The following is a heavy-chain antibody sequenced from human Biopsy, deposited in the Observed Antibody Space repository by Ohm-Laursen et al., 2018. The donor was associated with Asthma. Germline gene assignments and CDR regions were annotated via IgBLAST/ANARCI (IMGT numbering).Heavy chain of an antibody. D-gene: IGHD5-18*01. CDR1: GFDFSDYT. CDR2: ISSLSRYK. J-gene: IGHJ4*02. Sequence: GSLRLSCAASGFDFSDYTMNWVRQAPGKGLEWVSSISSLSRYKYYSDSLRGRVTISRDNAKSSLHLQMSSLRGEDTAVYYCARFKRGYSYGYAGVFDYWGQGTLVTVSS. V-gene: IGHV3-21*01. CDR3: ARFKRGYSYGYAGVFDY.